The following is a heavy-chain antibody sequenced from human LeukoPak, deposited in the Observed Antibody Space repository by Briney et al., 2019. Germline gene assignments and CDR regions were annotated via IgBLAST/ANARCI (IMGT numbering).Heavy chain of an antibody. CDR1: GFTFSSYS. D-gene: IGHD3-16*01. CDR3: ASAMWGSQCTCPDY. J-gene: IGHJ4*02. Sequence: GGSLRLSCAASGFTFSSYSMNWVRQAPGKGLEWVSYISSSSSTIYYADSVKGRFTISRDDSSNTLYLQMNSLKTEDTAVYFCASAMWGSQCTCPDYWGQGTLDTVSS. CDR2: ISSSSSTI. V-gene: IGHV3-48*01.